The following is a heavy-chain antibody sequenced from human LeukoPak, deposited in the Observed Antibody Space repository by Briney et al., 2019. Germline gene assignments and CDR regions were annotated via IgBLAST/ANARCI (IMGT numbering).Heavy chain of an antibody. CDR1: GFTFSDYY. V-gene: IGHV3-23*01. Sequence: PPGGSLRLSCAASGFTFSDYYMSWIRQAPGKGLEWVSAISGSGGSTYYADSVKGRFTISRDNSKNTLYLQMNSLRAEDTAVYYCAKSTVYGDSLEGFDPWGQGTLVTVSS. CDR3: AKSTVYGDSLEGFDP. J-gene: IGHJ5*02. CDR2: ISGSGGST. D-gene: IGHD4-17*01.